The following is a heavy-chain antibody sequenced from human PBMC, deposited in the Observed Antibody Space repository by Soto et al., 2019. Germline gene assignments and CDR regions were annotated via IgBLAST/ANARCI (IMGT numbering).Heavy chain of an antibody. CDR2: IIPIFGTA. J-gene: IGHJ6*02. D-gene: IGHD1-7*01. CDR1: GGTFSSYA. Sequence: QVQLVQSGAEVKKPGSSVKVSCKASGGTFSSYAISWVRQAPGQGLEWMGGIIPIFGTANYAQKFQGRVTITAARSTRTAYMGRSSLRSEDPAVYYCARDRYNWHSGPPLYYSYGMAVWGQGTTVTVSS. V-gene: IGHV1-69*14. CDR3: ARDRYNWHSGPPLYYSYGMAV.